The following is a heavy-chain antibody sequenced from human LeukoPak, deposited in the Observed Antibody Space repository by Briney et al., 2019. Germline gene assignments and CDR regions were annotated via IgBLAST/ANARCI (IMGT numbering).Heavy chain of an antibody. V-gene: IGHV4-59*01. J-gene: IGHJ4*02. CDR2: IYYSGST. CDR3: ARVAHYYDSSGYYDY. D-gene: IGHD3-22*01. CDR1: GGSISSYY. Sequence: SETLSLTCTVSGGSISSYYWSRIRQPPGKGLEWIGYIYYSGSTNYNPSLKSRVTISVDTSKNQFFLKLSSVTAADTAVYYCARVAHYYDSSGYYDYWGQGTLVTVSS.